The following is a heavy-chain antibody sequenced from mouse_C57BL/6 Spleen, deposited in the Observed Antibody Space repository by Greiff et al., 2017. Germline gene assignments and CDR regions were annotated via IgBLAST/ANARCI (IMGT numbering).Heavy chain of an antibody. CDR3: ATDYGSSYGYFEV. J-gene: IGHJ1*03. V-gene: IGHV1-64*01. CDR1: GYTFTSYW. CDR2: IHPNSGST. Sequence: QVQLQQPGAELVKPGASVKLSCKASGYTFTSYWMHWVKQRPGQGLEWIGMIHPNSGSTNYNEKFKSKATLTVDKSSSTAYMQLSSLTSEDSAVYDCATDYGSSYGYFEVWGTGTTVTVSS. D-gene: IGHD1-1*01.